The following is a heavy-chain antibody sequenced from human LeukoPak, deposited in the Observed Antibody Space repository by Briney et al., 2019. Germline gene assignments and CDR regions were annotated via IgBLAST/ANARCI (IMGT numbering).Heavy chain of an antibody. CDR2: ISTSSIYI. D-gene: IGHD4-17*01. J-gene: IGHJ6*03. Sequence: GGSLRLSCAVSGFIFSSYSMNWVRQAPGKGLEWVSSISTSSIYIYYADSVKGRLTISRDNAKNSLYLQMNSLRAEDTAVYYCARVNSGVTTWDYYCYMDVWGKGTTVTVSS. CDR1: GFIFSSYS. CDR3: ARVNSGVTTWDYYCYMDV. V-gene: IGHV3-21*01.